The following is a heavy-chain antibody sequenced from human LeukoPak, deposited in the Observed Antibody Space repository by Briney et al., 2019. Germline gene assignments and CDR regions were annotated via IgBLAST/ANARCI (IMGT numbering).Heavy chain of an antibody. CDR2: VIHGGSS. Sequence: SETLSLTCAVYGESFSGYFRSWFRQPPGKGLEWIGEVIHGGSSNYNPSLKSRVTISIHTSKNQFSLNLTSVTAADTAFYYCARRTGWYWGYYFDYWGQGTLVTVSS. D-gene: IGHD6-19*01. V-gene: IGHV4-34*12. J-gene: IGHJ4*02. CDR1: GESFSGYF. CDR3: ARRTGWYWGYYFDY.